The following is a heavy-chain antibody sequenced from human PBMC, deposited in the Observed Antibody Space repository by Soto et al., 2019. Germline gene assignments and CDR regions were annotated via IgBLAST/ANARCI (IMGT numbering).Heavy chain of an antibody. Sequence: PVGSLRLSCAASGFTFSSYWMSWVRQAPGKGLEWVANIKQDGSEKYYVDSVKGRFTISRDNAKNSLYLQMNSLRAEDTAVYYCARDRSIYCSSTSCYYGMDVWGQGTTVTVSS. CDR2: IKQDGSEK. V-gene: IGHV3-7*01. CDR1: GFTFSSYW. CDR3: ARDRSIYCSSTSCYYGMDV. D-gene: IGHD2-2*01. J-gene: IGHJ6*02.